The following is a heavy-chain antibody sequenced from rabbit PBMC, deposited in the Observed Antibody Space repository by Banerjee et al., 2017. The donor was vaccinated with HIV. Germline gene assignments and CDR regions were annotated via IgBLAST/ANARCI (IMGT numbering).Heavy chain of an antibody. V-gene: IGHV1S43*01. CDR2: IYTSSGST. CDR1: GIDFSSYG. J-gene: IGHJ3*01. CDR3: GRDASRGAWGDWDL. D-gene: IGHD1-1*01. Sequence: QEQLVESGGGLVTLGGSLKLSCKASGIDFSSYGISWVRQAPGKGLEWIACIYTSSGSTWYASWVNGRFTISRSTSLNTVDLQVASLTGADTATYFCGRDASRGAWGDWDLWGQGTLVTVS.